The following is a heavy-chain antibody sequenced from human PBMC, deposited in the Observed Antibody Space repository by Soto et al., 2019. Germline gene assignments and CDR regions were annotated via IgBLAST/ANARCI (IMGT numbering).Heavy chain of an antibody. CDR1: GYTFTSYY. CDR2: INPSGGST. Sequence: ASVKVSCKASGYTFTSYYMHWVRQAPGQGLEWMGIINPSGGSTSYAQKFQGRATMTRDTSTSTVYMELSSLRSEDTAVYYCARGVNCGGDCYAYYYYYGMDVWGQGTTVTVSS. D-gene: IGHD2-21*02. V-gene: IGHV1-46*03. CDR3: ARGVNCGGDCYAYYYYYGMDV. J-gene: IGHJ6*02.